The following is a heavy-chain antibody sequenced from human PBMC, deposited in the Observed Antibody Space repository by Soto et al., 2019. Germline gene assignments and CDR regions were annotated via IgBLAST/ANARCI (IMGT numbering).Heavy chain of an antibody. V-gene: IGHV1-69*06. D-gene: IGHD6-13*01. Sequence: ASVKVSCKASGGTFSSYGINWVRQAPGQGLEWMGGIIPIFDTSNSAQKLQGRVTIIADKSTSTVYMELSSLRSEDTAVYYCARDIKRAAAAGYYYYNAMDVWGQGTTVTVSS. CDR3: ARDIKRAAAAGYYYYNAMDV. CDR1: GGTFSSYG. CDR2: IIPIFDTS. J-gene: IGHJ6*02.